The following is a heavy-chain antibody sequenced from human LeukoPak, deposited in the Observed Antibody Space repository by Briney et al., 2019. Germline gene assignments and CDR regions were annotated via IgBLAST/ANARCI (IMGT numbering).Heavy chain of an antibody. CDR3: ARDYRYSSGWYGDTDYAFDI. CDR1: GGSLSSYY. J-gene: IGHJ3*02. D-gene: IGHD6-19*01. CDR2: IYTSGST. Sequence: SETLSLPRTVSGGSLSSYYWSWIRPPAGKGLGWIGRIYTSGSTNYKPPLQSRATLPVDTPKNQLSLPLSSVTAADTAVYYCARDYRYSSGWYGDTDYAFDIWGQGTMVTVSS. V-gene: IGHV4-4*07.